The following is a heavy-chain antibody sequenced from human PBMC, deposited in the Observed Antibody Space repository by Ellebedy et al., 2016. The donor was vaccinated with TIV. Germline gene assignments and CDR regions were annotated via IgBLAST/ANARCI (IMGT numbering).Heavy chain of an antibody. J-gene: IGHJ4*02. CDR2: INHSGST. D-gene: IGHD5-18*01. Sequence: MPSETLSLTCAVYGGSFSGYYWSWIRQPPGKGLEWIGEINHSGSTNFNPSLKSRVTISVDTSKNQFSLKLSSVTAADTAVYYCASGEIQLWLFGLVYWGQGTLVTVSS. CDR1: GGSFSGYY. CDR3: ASGEIQLWLFGLVY. V-gene: IGHV4-34*01.